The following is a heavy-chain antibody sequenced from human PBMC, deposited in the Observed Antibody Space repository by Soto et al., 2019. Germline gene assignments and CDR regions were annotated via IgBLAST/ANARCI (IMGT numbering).Heavy chain of an antibody. CDR1: NCSVSSGTYA. CDR3: ARGHYYYGMDV. V-gene: IGHV4-30-2*01. Sequence: SETLSLTCTVSNCSVSSGTYAWSWVRQPPGKGLEWIGYIYYSGTTYYTPSLKSRLTMSMDRANDHFSLNLTSVTAADTAVYFCARGHYYYGMDVWGQGITVTV. CDR2: IYYSGTT. J-gene: IGHJ6*02.